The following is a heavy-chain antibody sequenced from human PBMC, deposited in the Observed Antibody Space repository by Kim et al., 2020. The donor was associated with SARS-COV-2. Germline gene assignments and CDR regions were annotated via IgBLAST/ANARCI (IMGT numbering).Heavy chain of an antibody. V-gene: IGHV3-11*01. J-gene: IGHJ1*01. CDR2: ISSSGSTI. CDR1: GFTFSDYY. CDR3: ARDCHYDSSGYCFLYQH. Sequence: GGSLRLSCAASGFTFSDYYMSWIRQAPGKGLEWVSYISSSGSTIYYADSVKGRFTISRDNAKNSLYLQMNSLRAEDTAVYYCARDCHYDSSGYCFLYQHWGQGTLVTVSS. D-gene: IGHD3-22*01.